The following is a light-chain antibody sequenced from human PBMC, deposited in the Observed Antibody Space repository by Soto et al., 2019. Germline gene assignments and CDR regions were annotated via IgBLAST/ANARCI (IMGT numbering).Light chain of an antibody. CDR2: EGS. V-gene: IGLV2-23*01. Sequence: QAVVTQPASVSGSPGQSITISCTGTSSDVGSYNLVSWYQQHPGKAPKLMIYEGSERPSGVSNRFSGSKSGNTASLTISGLQAEDEADYYCCSYAGSRSRVFGGGTKLTVL. CDR3: CSYAGSRSRV. J-gene: IGLJ2*01. CDR1: SSDVGSYNL.